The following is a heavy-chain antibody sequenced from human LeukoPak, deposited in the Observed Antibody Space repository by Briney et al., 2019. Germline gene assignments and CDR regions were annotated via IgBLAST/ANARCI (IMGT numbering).Heavy chain of an antibody. D-gene: IGHD2-2*01. V-gene: IGHV1-8*01. J-gene: IGHJ5*02. CDR3: ARGGYCSSTSCSFHNWFDP. CDR1: GYTFTSYD. Sequence: GASVKVSFKASGYTFTSYDINWVRQATGQGLEWMGWMNPNSGNTGYEQKFQGRVTMTRNTSISKAYMELSSLRSEDTAVYYCARGGYCSSTSCSFHNWFDPWGQGTLVTVSS. CDR2: MNPNSGNT.